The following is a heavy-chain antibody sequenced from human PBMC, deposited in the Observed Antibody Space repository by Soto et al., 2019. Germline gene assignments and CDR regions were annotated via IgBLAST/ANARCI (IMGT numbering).Heavy chain of an antibody. CDR1: GFTFRNYG. J-gene: IGHJ6*02. V-gene: IGHV3-48*01. Sequence: GGSLRLSCAASGFTFRNYGMNWVRQAPGKGLEWVSYIGIGSSTKYYADSVKGRFTISRDNAKNSLYLQMNSLRAEDTAVYYCARDGRRGYDMDVWGQGTTVTVSS. CDR3: ARDGRRGYDMDV. CDR2: IGIGSSTK. D-gene: IGHD3-10*01.